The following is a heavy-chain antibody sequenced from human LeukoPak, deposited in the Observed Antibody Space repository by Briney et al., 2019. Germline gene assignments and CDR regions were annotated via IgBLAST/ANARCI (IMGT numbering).Heavy chain of an antibody. D-gene: IGHD3-10*01. CDR3: ATRPAGTSWYGVFDY. CDR1: GGSINSHY. V-gene: IGHV4-59*11. J-gene: IGHJ4*02. Sequence: SETLSLTCSVSGGSINSHYWSWIRQPPGKRLEWNGYIFNTGNTNYNPSLGSRVTMSVDASRDQFFLRLSSVTAADTAIYYCATRPAGTSWYGVFDYWSQGTLVTVSS. CDR2: IFNTGNT.